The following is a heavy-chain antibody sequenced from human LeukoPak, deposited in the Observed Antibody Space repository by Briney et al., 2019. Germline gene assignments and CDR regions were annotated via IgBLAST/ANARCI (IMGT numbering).Heavy chain of an antibody. V-gene: IGHV3-23*01. J-gene: IGHJ4*02. CDR1: GFTFSSYA. Sequence: PGGSLRLSCAASGFTFSSYAMSWVRQAPGKGLEWVSAISGSGGSTYYADSVKGRFTISRDNSKNTLYLQMNSLRAEDTAVYYCAKDASMTMIVVVITDYFDYWGQGTLVTVSS. CDR2: ISGSGGST. D-gene: IGHD3-22*01. CDR3: AKDASMTMIVVVITDYFDY.